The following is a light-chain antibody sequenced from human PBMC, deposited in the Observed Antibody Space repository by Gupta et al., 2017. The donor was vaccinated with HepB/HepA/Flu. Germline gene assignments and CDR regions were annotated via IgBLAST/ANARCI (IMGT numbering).Light chain of an antibody. J-gene: IGKJ1*01. V-gene: IGKV2-28*01. CDR2: LGS. CDR3: RQSLQTPWT. CDR1: QSLLHRNGYKY. Sequence: IVITQSQLSMTFTHGEPSSISCRSSQSLLHRNGYKYLDWYLQKPGQSPQLLIYLGSNRAYGVPDRFSGSGSGTDFTLKIIRGEAEDVGVYYCRQSLQTPWTFGQGTKVEIK.